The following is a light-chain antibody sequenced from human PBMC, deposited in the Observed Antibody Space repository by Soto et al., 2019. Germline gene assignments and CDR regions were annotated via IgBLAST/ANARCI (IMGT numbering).Light chain of an antibody. CDR2: GVT. CDR1: SSDIGGYNY. V-gene: IGLV2-14*01. CDR3: TSYTSSSTYV. Sequence: LTQPASVSEPPGQSITISFAGTSSDIGGYNYVSWYQQHPDKAPKLMIYGVTNRPSGVSDRFSGSKSGNTASLTISGLQAEDEADYYCTSYTSSSTYVFGTGTKVTVL. J-gene: IGLJ1*01.